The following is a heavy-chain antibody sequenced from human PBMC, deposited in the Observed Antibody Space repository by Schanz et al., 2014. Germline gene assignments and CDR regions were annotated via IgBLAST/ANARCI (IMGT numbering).Heavy chain of an antibody. J-gene: IGHJ3*02. V-gene: IGHV3-30*03. CDR3: ARVLRGVLPATLGDAFDI. D-gene: IGHD2-15*01. Sequence: VQLVESGGGLVKSGGSLRLSCATSGFIFTSYSMHWVRQAPGKGLRCVAVISGNGGEKYYADSVKGRFTISRDNSENTLFLEMNSLRAEDTAMYYCARVLRGVLPATLGDAFDIWGQGTMVTISS. CDR2: ISGNGGEK. CDR1: GFIFTSYS.